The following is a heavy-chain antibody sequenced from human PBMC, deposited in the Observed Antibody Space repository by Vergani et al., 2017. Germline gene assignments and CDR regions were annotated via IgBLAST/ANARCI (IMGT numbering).Heavy chain of an antibody. CDR2: IYYSGST. D-gene: IGHD4-23*01. J-gene: IGHJ4*02. Sequence: QLQLQESGPGLVKPSETLSLTCTVSGGSISSSSYYWGWIRQPPGKGLEWIGSIYYSGSTYYNPSLKSRVTISVDTSKNQFSLKPSSVTAADTAVYYCARGTYGGNPGQSTGGYFDYWGQGTLVTVSS. CDR1: GGSISSSSYY. CDR3: ARGTYGGNPGQSTGGYFDY. V-gene: IGHV4-39*01.